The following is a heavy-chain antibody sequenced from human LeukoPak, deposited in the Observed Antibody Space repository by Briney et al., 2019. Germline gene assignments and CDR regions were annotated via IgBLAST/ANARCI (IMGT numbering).Heavy chain of an antibody. CDR1: GGSISSGGYS. D-gene: IGHD3/OR15-3a*01. V-gene: IGHV4-30-2*01. CDR3: ARGGPPDY. J-gene: IGHJ4*02. Sequence: PSETLSLTCAVSGGSISSGGYSWSWIRQPPGKGLEWIRYIYHSGSTYYDPSLKSRVTISVDRSENQFSLKLSSVTAADTAVYYCARGGPPDYWGQGTLVTVSS. CDR2: IYHSGST.